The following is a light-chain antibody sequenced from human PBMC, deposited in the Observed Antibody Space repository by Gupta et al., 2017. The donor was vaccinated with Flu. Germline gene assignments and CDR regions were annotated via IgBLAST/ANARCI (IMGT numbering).Light chain of an antibody. CDR3: QQRSNWPLTWT. CDR2: DAS. Sequence: EIVLTQSPATLSLSPEERATLSCRASQSVSSYLAWYQQKPGQAPRLLIYDASNRATGIPARFSGSGSGTDFTLTISSLEPEDFEVYSCQQRSNWPLTWTFGPGTKVEIK. V-gene: IGKV3-11*01. J-gene: IGKJ1*01. CDR1: QSVSSY.